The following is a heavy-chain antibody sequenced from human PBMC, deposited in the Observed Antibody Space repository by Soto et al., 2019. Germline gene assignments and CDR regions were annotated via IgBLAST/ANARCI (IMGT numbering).Heavy chain of an antibody. CDR3: AHRLGGSRFDY. Sequence: QITLKESGPTLVKPTQTLTLTCTFSGFSLSTNGVGVGWIRQPRGKALEWLALIYWDDDKRYSPYLKSRLTIAKDTSKNQVVLTMTNMDPVDTATYYCAHRLGGSRFDYWGQGTLVTVSS. V-gene: IGHV2-5*02. D-gene: IGHD3-16*01. CDR2: IYWDDDK. CDR1: GFSLSTNGVG. J-gene: IGHJ4*02.